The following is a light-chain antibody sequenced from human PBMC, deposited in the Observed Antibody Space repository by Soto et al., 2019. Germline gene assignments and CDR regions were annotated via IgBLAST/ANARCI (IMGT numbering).Light chain of an antibody. J-gene: IGKJ4*01. CDR1: QAVSSIL. CDR3: QQHGTSPI. Sequence: EVVLTQSPGALSLSPGERATLSCRASQAVSSILLAWYQQKPGQAPRLLIYGASSRATGIPDRFSGSWSGTDFTLTVSRLEPEDFAVYYCQQHGTSPIFGGGTKVDIK. CDR2: GAS. V-gene: IGKV3-20*01.